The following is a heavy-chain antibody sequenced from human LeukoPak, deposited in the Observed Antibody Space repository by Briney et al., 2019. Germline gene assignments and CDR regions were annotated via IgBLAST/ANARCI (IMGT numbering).Heavy chain of an antibody. V-gene: IGHV5-51*01. CDR3: ARLIHSWSYSKGFDP. CDR1: GYSFTSYW. Sequence: GESLKISCKGCGYSFTSYWIGWVRQMPGKGLEWMGIIYPGDSDTRYSPSFQGQVTISADKSISTAYLQWSSLKASDTAMYYCARLIHSWSYSKGFDPWGQGTLVTVSS. D-gene: IGHD3-10*01. CDR2: IYPGDSDT. J-gene: IGHJ5*02.